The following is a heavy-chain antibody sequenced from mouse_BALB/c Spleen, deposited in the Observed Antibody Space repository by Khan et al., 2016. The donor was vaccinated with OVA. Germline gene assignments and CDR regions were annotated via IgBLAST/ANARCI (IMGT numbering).Heavy chain of an antibody. J-gene: IGHJ2*01. V-gene: IGHV2-9*02. CDR2: IWAGGST. D-gene: IGHD3-2*02. CDR3: ARLEAK. Sequence: QVQLKESGPGLVAPSQSLSITCTVSGFSLTSSGVHWVRQPPGKGLEWLGVIWAGGSTNYNSALMSRLSISKDNSKSQVFLKMNSLQTDDTAMYYCARLEAKWGQGTTLTVSS. CDR1: GFSLTSSG.